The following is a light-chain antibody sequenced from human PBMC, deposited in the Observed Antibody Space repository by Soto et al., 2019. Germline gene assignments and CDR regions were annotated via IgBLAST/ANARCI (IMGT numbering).Light chain of an antibody. CDR1: QSIVYSDGNAY. V-gene: IGKV2-30*01. J-gene: IGKJ1*01. CDR3: MQGTVWPPT. Sequence: DVVMTQSPLSLPVTLGQPASISCRSSQSIVYSDGNAYLSWFQHRPGQSPRRLIYRTSNRDSGVPDRFSGSGSGTDLTLTINRVEAEDVGVYYCMQGTVWPPTFGRGTKVEIK. CDR2: RTS.